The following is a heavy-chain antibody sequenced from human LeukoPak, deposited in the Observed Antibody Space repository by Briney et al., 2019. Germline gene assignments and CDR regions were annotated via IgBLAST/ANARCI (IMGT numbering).Heavy chain of an antibody. Sequence: PSETLSLTCTVSGGSISSSSYYWGWIRQPSGKGLEWIGSIYYSGSTYYNPSLKSRVTISVDTSKNQFSLKLSSVTAADTAVYYCARLDYYDSRIDYWGQGTLVTVSS. CDR1: GGSISSSSYY. V-gene: IGHV4-39*01. J-gene: IGHJ4*02. CDR2: IYYSGST. CDR3: ARLDYYDSRIDY. D-gene: IGHD3-22*01.